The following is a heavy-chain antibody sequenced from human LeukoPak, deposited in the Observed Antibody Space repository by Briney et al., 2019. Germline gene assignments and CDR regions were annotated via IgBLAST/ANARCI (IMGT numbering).Heavy chain of an antibody. V-gene: IGHV4-59*08. CDR1: GGSISNYY. D-gene: IGHD3-10*01. Sequence: SETLSLTCTVSGGSISNYYWSWFRQPPGKGLEWIGYIYYSGRTNYIPSLKSRVTISVDTSKNQFSLKLSSVTAADTAVYYCARHYSSGSYRDYWGQGTLVTVSS. CDR3: ARHYSSGSYRDY. CDR2: IYYSGRT. J-gene: IGHJ4*02.